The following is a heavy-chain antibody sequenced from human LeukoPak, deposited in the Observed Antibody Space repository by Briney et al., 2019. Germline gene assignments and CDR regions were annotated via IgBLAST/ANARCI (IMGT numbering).Heavy chain of an antibody. CDR3: ARVGYYDSSGPYSYY. D-gene: IGHD3-22*01. CDR2: ISTSGSFI. V-gene: IGHV3-48*03. Sequence: GGSLRLSCAASGFTFISYEMNWVRQAPGKGLEWVSHISTSGSFIYYADSVKGRFTISRDNAKNSLYLQMNILRAADTAVYYCARVGYYDSSGPYSYYWGQGTLVTVSS. CDR1: GFTFISYE. J-gene: IGHJ4*02.